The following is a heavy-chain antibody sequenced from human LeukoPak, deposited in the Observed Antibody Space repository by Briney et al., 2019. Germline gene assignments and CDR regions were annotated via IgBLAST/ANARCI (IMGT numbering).Heavy chain of an antibody. D-gene: IGHD3-22*01. Sequence: KTSETLSLTCTVSGYSISSGYYWGWIRQPPGKGLEWLASIYHSGTIYYNPSLKSRVTISVDTSKNQFSLKLTSVTAADTAVYYCARPYYYDSRIDPWGQGILVTVSS. CDR2: IYHSGTI. CDR1: GYSISSGYY. J-gene: IGHJ5*02. CDR3: ARPYYYDSRIDP. V-gene: IGHV4-38-2*02.